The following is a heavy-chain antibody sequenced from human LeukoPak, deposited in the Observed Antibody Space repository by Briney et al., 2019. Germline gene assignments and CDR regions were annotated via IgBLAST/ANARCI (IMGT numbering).Heavy chain of an antibody. CDR3: ARAGYDILTLAPDPANDY. J-gene: IGHJ4*02. V-gene: IGHV1-69*13. CDR2: IIPIFGTA. CDR1: GGTFISYA. Sequence: SVKVSCKASGGTFISYAISWVRQAPGQGLEWMGGIIPIFGTANYAQKFQGRVTITADESTSTAYMELRSLRSDDTAVYYCARAGYDILTLAPDPANDYWGQGTLVTVSS. D-gene: IGHD3-9*01.